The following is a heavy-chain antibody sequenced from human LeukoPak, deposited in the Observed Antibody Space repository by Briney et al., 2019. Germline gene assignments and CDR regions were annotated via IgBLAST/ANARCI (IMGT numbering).Heavy chain of an antibody. CDR2: IYYSGST. V-gene: IGHV4-59*08. CDR3: AKGGIRSSSWYYSAFDI. J-gene: IGHJ3*02. D-gene: IGHD6-13*01. Sequence: PSETLSLTCTVSGSSISSHYWSWIRQPPGKGLEWIGYIYYSGSTNYNPSLKSRVTISVDTSKNQFSLKLSSVTAADTALYYCAKGGIRSSSWYYSAFDIWGQGTMVTVSS. CDR1: GSSISSHY.